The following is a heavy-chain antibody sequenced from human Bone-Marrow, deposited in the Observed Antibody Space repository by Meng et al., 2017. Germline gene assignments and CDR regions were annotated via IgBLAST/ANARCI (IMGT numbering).Heavy chain of an antibody. D-gene: IGHD1-14*01. CDR2: IKNDGSIT. V-gene: IGHV3-74*01. Sequence: GGSLRLSCVASGFAFSSYWMHWVRQAPGKGLVWVSRIKNDGSITTYADSVRGRFTISRDNAKNTVYLQMNSLRAEDTAVYYCARTEGPFDYWGQGNQV. CDR3: ARTEGPFDY. CDR1: GFAFSSYW. J-gene: IGHJ4*02.